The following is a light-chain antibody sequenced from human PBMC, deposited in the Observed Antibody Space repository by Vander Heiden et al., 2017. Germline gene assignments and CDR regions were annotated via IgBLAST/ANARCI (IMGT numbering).Light chain of an antibody. V-gene: IGKV3-11*01. CDR2: DAS. Sequence: EIVLTQSPATLSLSPGESATLSCRASQSVSTYLAWYQQKPGQAPRLLIYDASNRATGIPARFSGSGSGTDFTLTISSLEPEDFAVYYCQQRTNWQYTFGQGTKLEIK. J-gene: IGKJ2*01. CDR1: QSVSTY. CDR3: QQRTNWQYT.